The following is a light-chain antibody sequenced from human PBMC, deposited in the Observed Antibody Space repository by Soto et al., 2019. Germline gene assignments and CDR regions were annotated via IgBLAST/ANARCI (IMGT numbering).Light chain of an antibody. CDR1: SSDVGGYNY. Sequence: QSALTQPASVSGSPGQSITVSCTGTSSDVGGYNYVSWYQQHPGKAPKLVIYEVSDRPSGVSNRFSGSKSGNTASLTISGLQAEDEADYYGSSFTTSSTWVFCGGTKLTVL. CDR3: SSFTTSSTWV. V-gene: IGLV2-14*01. CDR2: EVS. J-gene: IGLJ3*02.